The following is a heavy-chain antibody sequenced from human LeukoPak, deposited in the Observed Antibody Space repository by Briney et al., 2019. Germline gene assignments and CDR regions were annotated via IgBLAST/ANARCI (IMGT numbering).Heavy chain of an antibody. CDR3: ARVRGMTTASFGY. CDR2: MNPNSGNT. CDR1: GYTFTSYD. Sequence: ASVKVSCKASGYTFTSYDINWVRQATGQGLGWMGWMNPNSGNTGYAQKFQGRVTMTRNTSISTAYMELSSLRSEDTAVYYCARVRGMTTASFGYWGQGTLVTVSS. V-gene: IGHV1-8*01. D-gene: IGHD4-17*01. J-gene: IGHJ4*02.